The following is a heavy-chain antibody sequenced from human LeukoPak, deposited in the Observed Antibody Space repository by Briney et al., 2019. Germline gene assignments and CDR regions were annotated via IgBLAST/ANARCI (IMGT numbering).Heavy chain of an antibody. Sequence: SETLSLTCTISGGSISSGDYYWSWIRQPPGKGLEWIGYIYYSGSTYYNPSLKSRLTISVDTSKNQFSLKLSSVTAADTAVYYCARQGSAIRGAPADLWGRGTLVTVSS. J-gene: IGHJ2*01. CDR2: IYYSGST. CDR3: ARQGSAIRGAPADL. CDR1: GGSISSGDYY. V-gene: IGHV4-30-4*01. D-gene: IGHD3-10*01.